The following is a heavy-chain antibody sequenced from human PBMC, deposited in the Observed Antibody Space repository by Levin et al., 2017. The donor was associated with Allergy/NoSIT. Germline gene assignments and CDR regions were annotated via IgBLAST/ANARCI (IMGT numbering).Heavy chain of an antibody. Sequence: AGGSLRLSCAASGFPFSSSAMTWVRQAPGKGLKWVSGISSSGGSTSYAESVKGRFTISRDNSRNTLYLQMNILRAEDTAIYYWAKRDYDFVWWSPGGYWGQGVLVTVSS. J-gene: IGHJ4*02. CDR3: AKRDYDFVWWSPGGY. CDR1: GFPFSSSA. V-gene: IGHV3-23*01. CDR2: ISSSGGST. D-gene: IGHD3-16*01.